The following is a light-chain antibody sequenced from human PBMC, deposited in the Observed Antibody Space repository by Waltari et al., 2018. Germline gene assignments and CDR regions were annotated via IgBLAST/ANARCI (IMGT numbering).Light chain of an antibody. Sequence: SYELTQPPSVSVSPGQTASITCSGANLGDKYACWYQQKPGQCPILVIYQDTKRPSGIPERFSGSNSGNTATLTISGTQAMDEADYYCQAWDSSIVVFGGGTKLTVV. CDR1: NLGDKY. CDR2: QDT. J-gene: IGLJ2*01. V-gene: IGLV3-1*01. CDR3: QAWDSSIVV.